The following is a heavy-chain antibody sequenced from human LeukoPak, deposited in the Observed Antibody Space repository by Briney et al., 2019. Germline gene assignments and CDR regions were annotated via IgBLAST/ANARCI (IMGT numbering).Heavy chain of an antibody. V-gene: IGHV4-59*12. CDR1: GGSISSYY. CDR3: ARAMRGYYYGMDV. CDR2: IYHSGST. D-gene: IGHD3-10*01. J-gene: IGHJ6*02. Sequence: SETLSLTCTVSGGSISSYYWSWIRQPPGKGLEWIGYIYHSGSTYYNPSLKSRVTISVDRSKNQFSLKLSSVTAADTAVYYCARAMRGYYYGMDVWGQGTTVTVSS.